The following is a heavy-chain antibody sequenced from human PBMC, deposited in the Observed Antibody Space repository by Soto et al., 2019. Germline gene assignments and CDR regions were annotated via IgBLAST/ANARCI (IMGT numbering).Heavy chain of an antibody. D-gene: IGHD3-22*01. V-gene: IGHV3-30-3*01. CDR1: GFTFSSYI. J-gene: IGHJ4*02. CDR3: AREEDDNSGNPTDY. Sequence: PGGSLRLSCAASGFTFSSYIMHWVRQAPGKGLEWVAVISYDGGDKYYTDSVKGRFIISRDNSQNTLYLQMNSLRAEDTAVYYCAREEDDNSGNPTDYWGQGTLVTVSS. CDR2: ISYDGGDK.